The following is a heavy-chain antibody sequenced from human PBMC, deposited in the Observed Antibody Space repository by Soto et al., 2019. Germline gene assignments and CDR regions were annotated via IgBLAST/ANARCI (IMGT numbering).Heavy chain of an antibody. V-gene: IGHV3-30*04. CDR3: ARRDFYCRGRNCFWGDYAMDV. D-gene: IGHD2-15*01. CDR2: ISFDGKNI. CDR1: GFTFSIYA. Sequence: QVQLVESGGGVVQPGSSLRLSCTASGFTFSIYAMHWVRQAPGKGLEWVSIISFDGKNIDYARSVRGRFTISRDNSQNTLYLQMDSLRTEDTAVYYCARRDFYCRGRNCFWGDYAMDVWGQGTTVTVSS. J-gene: IGHJ6*02.